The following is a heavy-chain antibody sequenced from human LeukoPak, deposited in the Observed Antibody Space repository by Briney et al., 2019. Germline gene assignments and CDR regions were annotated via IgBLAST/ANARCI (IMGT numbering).Heavy chain of an antibody. CDR1: LASISSVGYD. D-gene: IGHD5-18*01. J-gene: IGHJ4*02. CDR2: ISYSGST. V-gene: IGHV4-31*03. Sequence: PSETLSLTCTVSLASISSVGYDCNWIRQHPGKGLEWIGYISYSGSTYYNPSLMSRVTISLDTSKNQFSLKLSSVTAADTAVYFCARDDRRGFSYAASFDSWGQGTLVTVSS. CDR3: ARDDRRGFSYAASFDS.